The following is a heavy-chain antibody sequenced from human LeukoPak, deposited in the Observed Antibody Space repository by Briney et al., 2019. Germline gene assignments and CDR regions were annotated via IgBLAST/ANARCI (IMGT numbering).Heavy chain of an antibody. CDR2: INHSGST. CDR1: GGSFSGYY. CDR3: ARVSGEGPGDY. V-gene: IGHV4-34*01. Sequence: SETLSLTCAVYGGSFSGYYWSWIRQPPGKGLEWIGEINHSGSTNYNPSLKSRVTISVDTSKNQFSLKLSSVTAADTAVYYRARVSGEGPGDYWGQGTLVTVSS. J-gene: IGHJ4*02.